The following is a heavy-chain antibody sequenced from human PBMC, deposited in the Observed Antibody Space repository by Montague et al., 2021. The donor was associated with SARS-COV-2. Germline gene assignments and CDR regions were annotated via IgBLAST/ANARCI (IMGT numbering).Heavy chain of an antibody. Sequence: SETLSLTCNVAGGSMSGYNWSWIRQHPGKGPQRIWTMYNCETTSYNSSLKSRATISVDTYKTQYPLRLSSVTAADTDVYFCARGIISACSYYSHLDVWGQGTTVTVSS. J-gene: IGHJ6*02. CDR3: ARGIISACSYYSHLDV. CDR1: GGSMSGYN. CDR2: MYNCETT. V-gene: IGHV4-59*01. D-gene: IGHD2/OR15-2a*01.